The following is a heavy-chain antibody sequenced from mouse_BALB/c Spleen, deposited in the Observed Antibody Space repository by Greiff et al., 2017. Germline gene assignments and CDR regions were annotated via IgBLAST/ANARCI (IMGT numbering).Heavy chain of an antibody. CDR1: GFTFTDYY. CDR2: IRNKANGYTT. V-gene: IGHV7-3*02. Sequence: DVKVEESGGGLVQPGGSLRLSCATSGFTFTDYYMSWVRQPPGKALEWLGFIRNKANGYTTEYSASVKGRFTISRDNSQSILYLQMNTLRAEDSATYYCAREHYYYFDYWGQGTTLTVSS. D-gene: IGHD1-2*01. CDR3: AREHYYYFDY. J-gene: IGHJ2*01.